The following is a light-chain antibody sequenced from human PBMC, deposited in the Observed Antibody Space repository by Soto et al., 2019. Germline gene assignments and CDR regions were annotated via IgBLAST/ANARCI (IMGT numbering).Light chain of an antibody. CDR3: QQYDNLLPIT. Sequence: IQMTQSPSSLSASVGDRVTITGQASQDISNYLNWYQQKPGKAPKLLIYDASNLETGVPSRFSGSGSGTDFTFTISSLQPEDIATYYCQQYDNLLPITFGQ. CDR2: DAS. J-gene: IGKJ5*01. CDR1: QDISNY. V-gene: IGKV1-33*01.